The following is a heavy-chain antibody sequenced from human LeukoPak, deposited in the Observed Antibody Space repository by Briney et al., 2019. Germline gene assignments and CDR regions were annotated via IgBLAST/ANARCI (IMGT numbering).Heavy chain of an antibody. Sequence: ASVKVSCKASGYTFIGYYIHWVRQAPGQGLEWMGWINPNSGGTNYAQEFQGRVTMTRDRSLSTAYMEVNRLTSDDAAVYFCAKDHTIRSFDSWGQGTLVTVSS. J-gene: IGHJ4*02. D-gene: IGHD1-14*01. V-gene: IGHV1-2*02. CDR2: INPNSGGT. CDR1: GYTFIGYY. CDR3: AKDHTIRSFDS.